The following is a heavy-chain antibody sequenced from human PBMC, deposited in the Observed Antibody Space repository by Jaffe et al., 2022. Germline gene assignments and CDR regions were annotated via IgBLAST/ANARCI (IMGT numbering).Heavy chain of an antibody. D-gene: IGHD3-3*01. CDR1: GGSISSYY. CDR3: ARIARDGARVRFLEWRNWFDP. Sequence: QVQLQESGPGLVKPSETLSLTCTVSGGSISSYYWSWIRQPPGKGLEWIGYIYYSGSTNYNPSLKSRVTISVDTSKNQFSLKLSSVTAADTAVYYCARIARDGARVRFLEWRNWFDPWGQGTLVTVSS. V-gene: IGHV4-59*01. CDR2: IYYSGST. J-gene: IGHJ5*02.